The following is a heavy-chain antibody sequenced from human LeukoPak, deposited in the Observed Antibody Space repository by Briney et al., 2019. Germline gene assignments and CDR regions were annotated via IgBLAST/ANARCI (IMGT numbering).Heavy chain of an antibody. V-gene: IGHV3-21*01. J-gene: IGHJ4*02. D-gene: IGHD3-10*01. Sequence: PGGSLRLFCAASGFTFSSYSMNWVRQAPGKGLEWVSSISSSSSYIYYADSVKGRFTISRDNAKNSLYLQMNSLRAEDTAVYYCARAPYGSGLVDYWGQGTLVTVSS. CDR2: ISSSSSYI. CDR1: GFTFSSYS. CDR3: ARAPYGSGLVDY.